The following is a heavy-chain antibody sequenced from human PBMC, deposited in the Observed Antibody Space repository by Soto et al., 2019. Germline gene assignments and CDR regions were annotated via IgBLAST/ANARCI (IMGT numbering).Heavy chain of an antibody. CDR2: INHSGST. J-gene: IGHJ4*02. CDR3: ARSYSYGRRRFDY. CDR1: GGSFSGYY. Sequence: QVQLQQWGAGLLKPSETLSLTCAVYGGSFSGYYWSWIRQPPGKGLEWIGEINHSGSTNYNPSLNSRVTKSVDTSKNQFSLKLSSVTAADTAVYYCARSYSYGRRRFDYWGQGTLVTVSS. V-gene: IGHV4-34*01. D-gene: IGHD5-18*01.